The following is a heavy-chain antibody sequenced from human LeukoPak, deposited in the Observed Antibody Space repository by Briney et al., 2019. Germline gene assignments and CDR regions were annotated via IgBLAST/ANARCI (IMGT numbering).Heavy chain of an antibody. D-gene: IGHD1-26*01. J-gene: IGHJ6*02. CDR3: ARGRSNYYGMDV. Sequence: SETLSLTCTVSGGSISSYYWSWIRQPPGKGLEWIGYIYYNGNTNYSPSLKSRVTMSVDTSKNLFSLKVSSVTAADTAVYYCARGRSNYYGMDVWGQGTTVTVSS. V-gene: IGHV4-59*01. CDR2: IYYNGNT. CDR1: GGSISSYY.